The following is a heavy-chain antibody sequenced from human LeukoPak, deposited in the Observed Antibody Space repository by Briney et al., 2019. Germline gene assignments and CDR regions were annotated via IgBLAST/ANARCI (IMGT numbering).Heavy chain of an antibody. Sequence: GGSLRLSCAASGFTFSRYWMHWVRQAPGKGLVWVSRIDSDGSTTYADSVKGRLTISRDNAKNTLYLQMNSLRVEDTGVYYCARGGSGNLDYWGQGTLVTVSS. J-gene: IGHJ4*02. CDR2: IDSDGST. CDR1: GFTFSRYW. CDR3: ARGGSGNLDY. V-gene: IGHV3-74*03. D-gene: IGHD3-10*01.